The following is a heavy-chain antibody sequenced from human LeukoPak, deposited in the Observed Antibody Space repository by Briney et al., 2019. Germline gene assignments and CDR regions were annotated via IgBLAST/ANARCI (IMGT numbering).Heavy chain of an antibody. V-gene: IGHV4-61*01. CDR1: GGSISSSSYY. CDR3: ARVNRERHDYYYYMDV. Sequence: SETLSLTCTVSGGSISSSSYYWSWIRQPPGKGLEWIGYIYYSGYTNYNPSLKSRVTISVDTSKNQFSLKLRSVTAADTAVYYCARVNRERHDYYYYMDVWGKGTTVTVSS. D-gene: IGHD1-14*01. CDR2: IYYSGYT. J-gene: IGHJ6*03.